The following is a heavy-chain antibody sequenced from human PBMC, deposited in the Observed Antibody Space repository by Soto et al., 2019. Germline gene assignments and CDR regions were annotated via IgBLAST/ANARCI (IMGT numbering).Heavy chain of an antibody. D-gene: IGHD6-13*01. Sequence: EASVKVSCKVSGYTLTELSMHWVRQAPGKGLEWMGGFDPEDGETIYAQKFQGRVTMTEDTSTDTAYMELSSLRSEDTAVYYCATGYSSSQRDWFDPWGQGTLVTVSS. CDR1: GYTLTELS. CDR2: FDPEDGET. J-gene: IGHJ5*02. V-gene: IGHV1-24*01. CDR3: ATGYSSSQRDWFDP.